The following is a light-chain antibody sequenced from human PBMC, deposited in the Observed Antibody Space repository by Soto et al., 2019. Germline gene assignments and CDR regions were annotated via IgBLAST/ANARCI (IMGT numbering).Light chain of an antibody. CDR3: CSYAGSSTYVV. V-gene: IGLV2-23*01. J-gene: IGLJ2*01. CDR2: EGS. CDR1: SSDVGSYNL. Sequence: QSVLTQPASVSGSPGQSITISCTGTSSDVGSYNLVSWYQQHPGKAPKLMIYEGSKRPSGVSNRFSGSKSGNTASVTISGLQAEDEVDYYCCSYAGSSTYVVFGGGTKLTVL.